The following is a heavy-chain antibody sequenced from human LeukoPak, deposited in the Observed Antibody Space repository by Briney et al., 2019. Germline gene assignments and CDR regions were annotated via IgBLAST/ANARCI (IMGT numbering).Heavy chain of an antibody. Sequence: KPSETLSLTCTVSGGSVSSGSYYWSWIRQPPGKGLEWIGYIYYLGSTNYNPSLKSRVTISVDTSKNQFSLKLSSVTAADTAVYYCASYHWYFDYWGQGTVDSVSS. D-gene: IGHD3-16*02. J-gene: IGHJ4*02. CDR2: IYYLGST. CDR1: GGSVSSGSYY. CDR3: ASYHWYFDY. V-gene: IGHV4-61*01.